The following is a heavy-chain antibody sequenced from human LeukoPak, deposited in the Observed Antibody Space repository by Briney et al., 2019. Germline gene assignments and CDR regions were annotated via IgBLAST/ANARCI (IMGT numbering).Heavy chain of an antibody. CDR2: IYYSGST. J-gene: IGHJ4*02. Sequence: PSETLSLTCTVSGGSISSSSYYWGWIGQPPGKGLEWIGSIYYSGSTYYNPSLKSRVTISVDTSKNQFSLKLSSVTAADTAVYYCARLIVVPAAISDPFDYWGQGTLVTVSS. CDR3: ARLIVVPAAISDPFDY. D-gene: IGHD2-2*02. CDR1: GGSISSSSYY. V-gene: IGHV4-39*01.